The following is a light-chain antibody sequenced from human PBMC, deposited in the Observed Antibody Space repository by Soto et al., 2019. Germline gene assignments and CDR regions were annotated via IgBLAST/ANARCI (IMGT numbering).Light chain of an antibody. CDR3: QSYDSSHWV. CDR1: SSNIGAGYD. V-gene: IGLV1-40*01. CDR2: GNS. Sequence: QSVLTQPPSVSGAPGQRVTISCTGSSSNIGAGYDVHWYQQLPGTAPKLLIYGNSNRPSGVPDRFSGSKSGTSASLAITGLHAEDEADYYCQSYDSSHWVFGGGTKLTVL. J-gene: IGLJ3*02.